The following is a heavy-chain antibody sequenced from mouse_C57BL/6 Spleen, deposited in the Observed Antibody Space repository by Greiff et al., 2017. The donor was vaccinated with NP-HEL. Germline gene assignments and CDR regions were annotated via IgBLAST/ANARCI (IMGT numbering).Heavy chain of an antibody. CDR3: ARWDWDGYFDY. CDR1: GYTFTSYW. J-gene: IGHJ2*01. Sequence: QVQLQQPGAELVRPGTSVKLSCKASGYTFTSYWMHWVKQRPGQGLEWIGVIDPSDSYTNYNQKFKGKATLTVDTSSSTAYMKLSSLTSEDSAVYYCARWDWDGYFDYWGQGTTLTVSS. V-gene: IGHV1-59*01. D-gene: IGHD4-1*01. CDR2: IDPSDSYT.